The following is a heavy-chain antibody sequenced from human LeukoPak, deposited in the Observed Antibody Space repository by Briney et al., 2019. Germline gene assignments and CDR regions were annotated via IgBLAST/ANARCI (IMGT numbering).Heavy chain of an antibody. V-gene: IGHV1-2*02. D-gene: IGHD3-22*01. CDR3: ARHWNYYDSSDPFDP. CDR2: INPNSGGT. Sequence: ASVKVSCKASGYTFTGYYMHWVRQAPGQGLEWMGWINPNSGGTNYAQKFQGRVTMTRDTSISTAYMELSRLRSDDTAVYYCARHWNYYDSSDPFDPWGQGTLVTVSS. CDR1: GYTFTGYY. J-gene: IGHJ5*02.